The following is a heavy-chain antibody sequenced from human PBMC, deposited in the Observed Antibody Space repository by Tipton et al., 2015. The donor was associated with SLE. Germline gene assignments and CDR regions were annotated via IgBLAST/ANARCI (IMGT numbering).Heavy chain of an antibody. J-gene: IGHJ4*02. CDR2: IYYSGST. CDR1: GGSISSSSYY. Sequence: TLSLTCTVSGGSISSSSYYWGWIRQPPGKGLEWIGSIYYSGSTYYNPSLKSRVTISVDTSKNQFSLKLSSVTAADTAVYYCARASYDSSSYYFDYWGQGTLVTVSS. CDR3: ARASYDSSSYYFDY. V-gene: IGHV4-39*07. D-gene: IGHD3-22*01.